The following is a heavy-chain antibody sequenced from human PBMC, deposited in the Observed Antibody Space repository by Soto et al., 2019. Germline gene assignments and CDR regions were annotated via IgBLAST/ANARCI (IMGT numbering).Heavy chain of an antibody. Sequence: GGSLRLSCAASGFTFSSYAMHWVRQAPGKGLEWVALLSYDGSNKYYADSVKGRFTISRDNSKNTLYLQMNSLRAEDTALYYCARVITIFGVVPHYYYGMDVWGQGTTVTVSS. CDR3: ARVITIFGVVPHYYYGMDV. CDR1: GFTFSSYA. J-gene: IGHJ6*02. V-gene: IGHV3-30-3*01. D-gene: IGHD3-3*01. CDR2: LSYDGSNK.